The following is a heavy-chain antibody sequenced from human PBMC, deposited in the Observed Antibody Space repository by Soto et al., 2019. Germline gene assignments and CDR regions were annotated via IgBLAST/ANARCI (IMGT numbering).Heavy chain of an antibody. CDR2: VDPRGGGP. CDR1: GYTFIGYY. CDR3: ARARVPTWAGNDAFDI. Sequence: QGHLEQSATEMKTPGASVKVSCKTSGYTFIGYYINWFREAPGHGIEWMGRVDPRGGGPKIARRFQGRVYMTADTITKTAYMELTRLRPDDTAVYYGARARVPTWAGNDAFDIWGQGTRVSVFS. V-gene: IGHV1-2*06. D-gene: IGHD7-27*01. J-gene: IGHJ3*02.